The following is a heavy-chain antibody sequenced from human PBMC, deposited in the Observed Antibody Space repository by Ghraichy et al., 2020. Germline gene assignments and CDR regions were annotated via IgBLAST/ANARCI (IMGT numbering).Heavy chain of an antibody. J-gene: IGHJ6*02. V-gene: IGHV3-23*01. Sequence: GESLNISCAASGFTFSSYAMSWVRQAPGKGLEWVSVIRGSGGSTYYADSVKGRFTISRDNSRNTLHLRMNSLRAEDTALYYCAKQGSLLRYYYNAMDVWGQGTTVTVSS. CDR1: GFTFSSYA. CDR3: AKQGSLLRYYYNAMDV. CDR2: IRGSGGST. D-gene: IGHD2-21*01.